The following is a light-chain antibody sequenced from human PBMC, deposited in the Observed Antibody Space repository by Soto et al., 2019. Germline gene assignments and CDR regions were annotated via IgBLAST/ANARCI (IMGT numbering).Light chain of an antibody. J-gene: IGKJ5*01. CDR1: QSVSNNY. V-gene: IGKV3-20*01. Sequence: EIVLTQSPGPLSLSPGERATLSCRASQSVSNNYLAWYQQKPGQAPRLLIYGASNRATGIPDRFSGSGSGTDFTLTISRLEPEDFAVYYCQQYGSSPITFGQGTRLEIK. CDR2: GAS. CDR3: QQYGSSPIT.